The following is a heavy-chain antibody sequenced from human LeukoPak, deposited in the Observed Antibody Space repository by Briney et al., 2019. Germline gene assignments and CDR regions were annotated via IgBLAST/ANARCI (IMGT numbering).Heavy chain of an antibody. Sequence: GGSLRLSCAASGFTFSSYSMDWVRQAPGKGLEWVSSISISSNYIYYADSVKGRFTISRDNAKNSLYLQMNRLRAEDTAVYYCARDRDYAFGYWGQGTLVTVSS. J-gene: IGHJ4*02. D-gene: IGHD4-17*01. CDR2: ISISSNYI. CDR3: ARDRDYAFGY. V-gene: IGHV3-21*01. CDR1: GFTFSSYS.